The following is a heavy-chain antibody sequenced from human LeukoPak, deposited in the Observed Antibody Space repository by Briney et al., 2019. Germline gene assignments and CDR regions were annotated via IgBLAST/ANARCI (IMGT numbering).Heavy chain of an antibody. D-gene: IGHD2-15*01. Sequence: SVKVSCKASGGTFSSYAISWVRQAPGQGLEWMGGIIPIFGTANYAQKFQGRVTITADESTSTAYMELSSPRSEDTAVYYCAREGNYCSGGSCYTGRFDYWGQGTLVTVSS. CDR3: AREGNYCSGGSCYTGRFDY. CDR2: IIPIFGTA. V-gene: IGHV1-69*13. CDR1: GGTFSSYA. J-gene: IGHJ4*02.